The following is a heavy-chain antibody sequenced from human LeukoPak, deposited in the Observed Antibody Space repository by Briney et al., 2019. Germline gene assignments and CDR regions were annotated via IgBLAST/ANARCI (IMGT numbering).Heavy chain of an antibody. CDR3: ARGDGYNSDY. D-gene: IGHD5-24*01. Sequence: GGSLRLSRAASGFTFSSYAMSWVRQAPGKGLEWVSVIYSGGSTYYADSVKGRFTISRDNSKNTLYLQMNSLRAEDTAVYYCARGDGYNSDYWGQGTLVTVSS. V-gene: IGHV3-66*02. CDR2: IYSGGST. CDR1: GFTFSSYA. J-gene: IGHJ4*02.